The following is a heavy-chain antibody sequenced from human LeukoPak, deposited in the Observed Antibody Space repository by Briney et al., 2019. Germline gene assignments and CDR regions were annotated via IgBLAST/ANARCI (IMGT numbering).Heavy chain of an antibody. V-gene: IGHV3-53*01. D-gene: IGHD2-21*02. CDR2: IYSGGST. Sequence: GGSLRLSCAASGFTVSSNYMSWVRQAPGKGLEWVSVIYSGGSTYYADSVKGRFTISRDNSKNTLYLQMNSLRAEDTAVYYCARDTYCGGDCYYFDYWGQGTLVTVSS. CDR3: ARDTYCGGDCYYFDY. J-gene: IGHJ4*02. CDR1: GFTVSSNY.